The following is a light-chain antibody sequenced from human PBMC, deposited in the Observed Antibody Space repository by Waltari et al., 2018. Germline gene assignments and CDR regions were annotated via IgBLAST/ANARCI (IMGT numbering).Light chain of an antibody. CDR1: QSLVHSDGNTY. CDR3: MQGTHWPPWT. J-gene: IGKJ1*01. Sequence: DVVMTQSPLSLPVTLGQTASISCSSSQSLVHSDGNTYLSWFQQRPGQSPRRLIYKVSNRDSGVPDRFSGSGSGTDFTLKISRVEAEDVGVYYCMQGTHWPPWTFGQGTKVEIQ. CDR2: KVS. V-gene: IGKV2-30*02.